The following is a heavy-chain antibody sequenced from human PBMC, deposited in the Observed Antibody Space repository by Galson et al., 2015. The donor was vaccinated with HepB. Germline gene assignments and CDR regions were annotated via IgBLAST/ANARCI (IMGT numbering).Heavy chain of an antibody. CDR3: TRGGSPDAWCSDY. CDR2: ISSTSSGI. Sequence: SLRLSCAASGSSINFYSMNWVRQAPGKGLEWVAFISSTSSGIDYADSVKGRFTISRDNARNSLYLQMNGLRDEDSGVYYCTRGGSPDAWCSDYWGQGTLVTVSS. CDR1: GSSINFYS. V-gene: IGHV3-48*02. D-gene: IGHD2-8*01. J-gene: IGHJ4*02.